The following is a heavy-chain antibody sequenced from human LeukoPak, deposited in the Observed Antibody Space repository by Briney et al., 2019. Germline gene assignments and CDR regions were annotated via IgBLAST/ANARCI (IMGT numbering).Heavy chain of an antibody. J-gene: IGHJ4*02. CDR1: GYTFTGYY. CDR2: INPNSGGT. V-gene: IGHV1-2*02. Sequence: ASVKVSCKASGYTFTGYYMHWVRQAPGPGLEWMGWINPNSGGTNYAQKFQGRVTMTRDTSISTAYMELSRLRSDDTAVYYCARGPRYSYGLNKYYFDYWGQGALVTVSS. D-gene: IGHD5-18*01. CDR3: ARGPRYSYGLNKYYFDY.